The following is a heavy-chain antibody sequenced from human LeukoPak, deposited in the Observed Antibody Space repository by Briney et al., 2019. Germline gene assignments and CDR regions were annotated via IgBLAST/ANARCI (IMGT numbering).Heavy chain of an antibody. Sequence: GGSLRLSCAASGFTFGIYWMSWVRQAPGKGLEWVANIKQDGSENFYVDSVKGRFTLSRDNAKNSLFLQMNSLRAEDTAVYYCARDYYGSGWYGDYWGQGTLVTVSS. V-gene: IGHV3-7*04. CDR1: GFTFGIYW. D-gene: IGHD6-19*01. CDR2: IKQDGSEN. CDR3: ARDYYGSGWYGDY. J-gene: IGHJ4*02.